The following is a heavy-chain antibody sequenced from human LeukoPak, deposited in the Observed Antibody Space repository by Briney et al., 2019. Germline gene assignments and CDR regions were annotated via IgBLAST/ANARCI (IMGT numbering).Heavy chain of an antibody. CDR3: ARSIAVAQYNWFDP. Sequence: ASVTVSCKASGYTFTGYYMHWVRQAPGQGLEWMGWINPNSGGTNYAQKFQGRVTMTRDTSISTAYMELSRLRSDDTAVYYCARSIAVAQYNWFDPWGQGTLVTVSS. V-gene: IGHV1-2*02. D-gene: IGHD6-19*01. CDR2: INPNSGGT. J-gene: IGHJ5*02. CDR1: GYTFTGYY.